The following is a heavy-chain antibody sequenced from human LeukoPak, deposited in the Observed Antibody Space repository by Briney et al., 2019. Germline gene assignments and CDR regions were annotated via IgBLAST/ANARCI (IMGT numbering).Heavy chain of an antibody. V-gene: IGHV3-23*01. CDR2: ISGSGSST. Sequence: GGSLRLSCAASGFTFSTYAMSWVRQAPGRGLEWVSSISGSGSSTSYADSVKGLFTISRDNSKNTLDLQMNSLRAEDTAIYYCAKGSLRLGELSSWTLDYWGQGTLVTVSS. J-gene: IGHJ4*02. CDR1: GFTFSTYA. CDR3: AKGSLRLGELSSWTLDY. D-gene: IGHD3-16*02.